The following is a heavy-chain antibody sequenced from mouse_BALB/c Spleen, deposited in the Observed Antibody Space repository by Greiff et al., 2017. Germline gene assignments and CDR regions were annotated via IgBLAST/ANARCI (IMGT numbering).Heavy chain of an antibody. CDR3: AYGSSSAWFAY. V-gene: IGHV1-14*01. Sequence: VQLQQSGPELVKPGASVKMSCKASGYTFTSYVMHWVKQKPGLGLEWIGYINPYNDGTKYNEKFKGKATLTSDKSSSTAYMELSSLTSEDSAVYYCAYGSSSAWFAYWGQGTLVTVSA. D-gene: IGHD1-1*01. CDR1: GYTFTSYV. CDR2: INPYNDGT. J-gene: IGHJ3*01.